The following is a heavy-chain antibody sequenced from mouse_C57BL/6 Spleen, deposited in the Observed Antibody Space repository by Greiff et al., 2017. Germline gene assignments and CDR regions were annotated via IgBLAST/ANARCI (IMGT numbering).Heavy chain of an antibody. D-gene: IGHD1-1*01. CDR2: ISNGGGST. CDR3: ARQGITTVVADYYAMDY. Sequence: DVMLVESGGGLVQPGGSLKLSCAASGFTFSDYYMYWVRQTPEKRLEWVAYISNGGGSTYYPDTVKGRFTISRDNAKNTLYLQMSRLKSEDTAMYYCARQGITTVVADYYAMDYWGQGTSVTVSS. V-gene: IGHV5-12*01. J-gene: IGHJ4*01. CDR1: GFTFSDYY.